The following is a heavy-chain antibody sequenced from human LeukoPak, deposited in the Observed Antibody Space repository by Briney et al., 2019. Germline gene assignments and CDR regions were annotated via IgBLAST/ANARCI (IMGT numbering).Heavy chain of an antibody. Sequence: PGGSLSLSCAASGFTVSSNCMRWVRQAPAKGLAWVSVIYSGGSTYYADSVKVRFTISRDNSKNTLYLQMNSLRAEDSAVYYCARLRWGDWFDPWGQGTLVTVSS. D-gene: IGHD4-23*01. CDR1: GFTVSSNC. CDR2: IYSGGST. V-gene: IGHV3-66*02. CDR3: ARLRWGDWFDP. J-gene: IGHJ5*02.